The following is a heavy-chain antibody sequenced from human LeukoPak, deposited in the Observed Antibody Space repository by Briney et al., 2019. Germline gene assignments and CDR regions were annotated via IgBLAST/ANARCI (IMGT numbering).Heavy chain of an antibody. J-gene: IGHJ4*02. Sequence: PGGSLRLSCAASGFTFSTYEMNWVRQAPGKGLEWVSYISSGDNIMFYADSVKGRFIISRDNAKNSLYLQMNSLRAEDTAVYYCASFTDYWGQGTLVTVSS. V-gene: IGHV3-48*03. CDR1: GFTFSTYE. CDR3: ASFTDY. CDR2: ISSGDNIM.